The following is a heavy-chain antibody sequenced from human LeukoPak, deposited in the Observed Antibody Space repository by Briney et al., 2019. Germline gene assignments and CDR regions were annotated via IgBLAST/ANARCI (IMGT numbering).Heavy chain of an antibody. CDR1: GFTFSNYG. V-gene: IGHV3-30*02. D-gene: IGHD2-15*01. CDR2: IEYDGTDT. CDR3: ARNRLRATATYMDV. Sequence: GGSLRLSGAASGFTFSNYGMHWVRQAPGKGLEWVAFIEYDGTDTHFADSVRGRFTISRDNSEDTLYLQIITLRAVDTAVYYCARNRLRATATYMDVWGKGTTVTVSS. J-gene: IGHJ6*04.